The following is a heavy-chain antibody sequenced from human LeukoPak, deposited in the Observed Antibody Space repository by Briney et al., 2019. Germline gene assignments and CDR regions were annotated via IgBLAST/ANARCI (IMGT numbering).Heavy chain of an antibody. CDR3: ARVDCSGGGCYSALNL. V-gene: IGHV3-48*02. CDR2: ISSSSSTI. D-gene: IGHD2-15*01. Sequence: PGGSLRLSCAASGFSFGNYSMNWVRRAPGTGLEWISYISSSSSTIYYADSVEGRFTISRDNAKNSLYLQMNSLRDDDTAIYYCARVDCSGGGCYSALNLGGQGTLVTVSS. J-gene: IGHJ4*02. CDR1: GFSFGNYS.